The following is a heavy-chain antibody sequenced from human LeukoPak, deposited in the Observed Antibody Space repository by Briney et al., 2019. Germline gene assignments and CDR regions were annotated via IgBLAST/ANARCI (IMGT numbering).Heavy chain of an antibody. CDR1: GGSFSGYY. V-gene: IGHV4-34*01. J-gene: IGHJ4*02. CDR2: INHSGST. CDR3: ARAYDSGSYYVGTYAPGFDY. D-gene: IGHD1-26*01. Sequence: SETLSLTCAVYGGSFSGYYWSWIRQPPGKGLEWIGEINHSGSTNYNPSLKSRVTISVDTSKNQFSLKLSSVTAADTAVYYCARAYDSGSYYVGTYAPGFDYWGQGTLVTVSS.